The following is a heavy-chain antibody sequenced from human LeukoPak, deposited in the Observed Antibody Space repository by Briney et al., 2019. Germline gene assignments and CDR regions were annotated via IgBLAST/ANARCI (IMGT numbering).Heavy chain of an antibody. D-gene: IGHD1-7*01. CDR2: ISAYNGNT. J-gene: IGHJ3*02. V-gene: IGHV1-18*01. Sequence: ASVKVSCKASGYTFTSYGISWVRQAPGQGLEWMGWISAYNGNTNYAQKLQGRVTMTTDTSTSTAYMELRSLRSDDTAVYYCARDRAVYPYNWNYGDASDIWGQGTMVSVSS. CDR1: GYTFTSYG. CDR3: ARDRAVYPYNWNYGDASDI.